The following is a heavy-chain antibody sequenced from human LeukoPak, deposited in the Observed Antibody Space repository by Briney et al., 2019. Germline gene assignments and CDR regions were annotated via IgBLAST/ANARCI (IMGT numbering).Heavy chain of an antibody. D-gene: IGHD3-10*01. CDR3: ARGQITMVRGVTVVDAFDI. Sequence: HTGGSLRLSCAASGFTFSDYDMHWVRQATGKGLEWVSAIGTAGDTYYTGSVKGRFTISRENAKNSLYLQMNSLRAGDTAVYYCARGQITMVRGVTVVDAFDIWGQGTMVTVSS. J-gene: IGHJ3*02. V-gene: IGHV3-13*01. CDR1: GFTFSDYD. CDR2: IGTAGDT.